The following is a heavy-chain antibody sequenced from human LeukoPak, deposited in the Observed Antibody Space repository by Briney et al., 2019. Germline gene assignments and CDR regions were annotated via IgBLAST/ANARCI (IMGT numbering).Heavy chain of an antibody. D-gene: IGHD1-20*01. CDR2: IYHSGST. Sequence: SETLSLTCAVSGGSISSGGYSWSWIRQPPGKGLEWIGYIYHSGSTYYNPSLKSRVTISVDRTKNQFYLKLSSVTAADTAVYYCARVKKSREVLITGTTSGWFDPWGQGTLVTVSS. J-gene: IGHJ5*02. V-gene: IGHV4-30-2*01. CDR1: GGSISSGGYS. CDR3: ARVKKSREVLITGTTSGWFDP.